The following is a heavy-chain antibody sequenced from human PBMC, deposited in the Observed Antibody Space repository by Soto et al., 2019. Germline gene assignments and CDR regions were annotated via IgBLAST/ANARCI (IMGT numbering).Heavy chain of an antibody. J-gene: IGHJ4*02. Sequence: QVHLVQSGAEVKKPGASVKVSCKGSGYTFTSYGITWVRQAPGQGLEWMGWISAHNGNTDYAQKLQGRVTVTRETSTSTAYMELRSLRSDGTAVYYCARGRYGDYWGQGALVTVSS. V-gene: IGHV1-18*01. CDR1: GYTFTSYG. CDR2: ISAHNGNT. CDR3: ARGRYGDY. D-gene: IGHD1-1*01.